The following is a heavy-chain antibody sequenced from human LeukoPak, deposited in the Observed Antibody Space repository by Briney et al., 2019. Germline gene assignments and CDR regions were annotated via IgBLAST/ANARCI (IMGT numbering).Heavy chain of an antibody. CDR3: ARDRVSGPGVVVPAAIQEVWFDP. CDR2: INPNSGGA. Sequence: GASVKVSCKASGYTFTGYYMHWVRQAPGQGLEWMGWINPNSGGANYAQKFQGRVTMTRDTAISTAYMELSRLRSDDPAVYYCARDRVSGPGVVVPAAIQEVWFDPWGQGTLVTVSS. V-gene: IGHV1-2*02. D-gene: IGHD2-2*02. CDR1: GYTFTGYY. J-gene: IGHJ5*02.